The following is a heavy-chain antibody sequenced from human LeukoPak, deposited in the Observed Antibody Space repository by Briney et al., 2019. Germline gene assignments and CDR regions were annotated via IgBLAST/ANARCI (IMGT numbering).Heavy chain of an antibody. CDR3: ARPGSLGSAANYWYFDL. CDR1: GGSISSSRHY. CDR2: VFYSGDT. Sequence: SETLSLTCTVSGGSISSSRHYWGWIRQPPGKGLEWIGSVFYSGDTYYNPSLKTRVTMSVDTSKNQFSLKLNSVTAADTAVYYCARPGSLGSAANYWYFDLWGPGTLVTVSS. V-gene: IGHV4-39*01. J-gene: IGHJ2*01. D-gene: IGHD2-2*01.